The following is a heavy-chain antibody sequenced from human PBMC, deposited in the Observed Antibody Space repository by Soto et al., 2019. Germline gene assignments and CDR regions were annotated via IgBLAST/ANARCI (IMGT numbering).Heavy chain of an antibody. Sequence: SLRLSWAASGFTFSSYSMNWVRQAPGKGLEWVSYISGSGGSTYYADSVKGRFTISRDNSKNTLYLQMNSLRAEDTAVYYCAKDGSIAAAGTSAFDIWGQGTMVTVSS. CDR2: ISGSGGST. CDR1: GFTFSSYS. CDR3: AKDGSIAAAGTSAFDI. D-gene: IGHD6-13*01. V-gene: IGHV3-23*01. J-gene: IGHJ3*02.